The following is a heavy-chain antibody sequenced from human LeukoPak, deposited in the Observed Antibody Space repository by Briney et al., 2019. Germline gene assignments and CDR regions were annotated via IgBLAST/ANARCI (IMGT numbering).Heavy chain of an antibody. D-gene: IGHD3-10*01. CDR2: IYHSGST. Sequence: KPSETLSLTCTVSGYSISSGYYWGWIRQPPGKGLEWIGSIYHSGSTYYNPSLKSRVTISVDTSKNQFSLKLSSVTAADTAVYYCARELMVRGDYWGQGTLVTVSS. J-gene: IGHJ4*02. CDR1: GYSISSGYY. CDR3: ARELMVRGDY. V-gene: IGHV4-38-2*02.